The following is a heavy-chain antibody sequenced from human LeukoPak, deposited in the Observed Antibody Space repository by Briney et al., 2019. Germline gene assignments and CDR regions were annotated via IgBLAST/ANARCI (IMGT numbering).Heavy chain of an antibody. D-gene: IGHD3/OR15-3a*01. CDR1: GFTFSSYW. V-gene: IGHV3-74*01. J-gene: IGHJ4*02. CDR2: INSDGSST. Sequence: GGSLRLSCAASGFTFSSYWMHWVRQAPGKGLVWVSRINSDGSSTSYADSVKGRFTISRDNSKNTLYLQMNSLRPEDTAVYYCAKDRHPARTDGYYFDYWGQGTLVTVSS. CDR3: AKDRHPARTDGYYFDY.